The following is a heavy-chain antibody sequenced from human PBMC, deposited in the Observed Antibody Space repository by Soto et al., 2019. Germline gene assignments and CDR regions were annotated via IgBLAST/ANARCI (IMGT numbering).Heavy chain of an antibody. CDR3: ARGIATGQLDP. CDR2: INPDNGNT. V-gene: IGHV1-3*01. D-gene: IGHD2-15*01. Sequence: ASVKVSCKASGYTFTRYTMNWVRQAPRQRLEWMGWINPDNGNTKSSQKFQDRVIITRDTSASTAYMDLSSLRSEDTAVYYCARGIATGQLDPWGQGTLVTVSS. J-gene: IGHJ5*02. CDR1: GYTFTRYT.